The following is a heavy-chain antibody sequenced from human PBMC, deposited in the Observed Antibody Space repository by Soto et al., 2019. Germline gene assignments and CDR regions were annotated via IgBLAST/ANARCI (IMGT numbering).Heavy chain of an antibody. CDR3: AIVMEHLALDY. J-gene: IGHJ4*02. V-gene: IGHV4-4*07. Sequence: QVQLPESGPGLGKPSETLSLTCTVSGGSISSYYWSWIRQPAGKGLEWIGRIYTSGSTNYNPSLRSRVTRSVDTSTHPCSLKLSSVPAAETAVYYCAIVMEHLALDYWGQGTLVTFSS. D-gene: IGHD1-26*01. CDR1: GGSISSYY. CDR2: IYTSGST.